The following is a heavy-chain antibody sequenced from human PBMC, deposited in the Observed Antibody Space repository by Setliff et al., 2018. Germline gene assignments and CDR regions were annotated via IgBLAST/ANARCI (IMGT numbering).Heavy chain of an antibody. J-gene: IGHJ4*02. CDR1: GFTFNTYW. CDR3: VNSYRGYDDYPDY. V-gene: IGHV3-7*03. CDR2: VNQGGADK. D-gene: IGHD3-16*02. Sequence: GGSLRLSCSASGFTFNTYWMNWVRQVPGKGLEWVASVNQGGADKYYLDSVKGRFRISRDNAKSSLSLEMNSLRVEDTAIYYCVNSYRGYDDYPDYWGQGTLVTVSS.